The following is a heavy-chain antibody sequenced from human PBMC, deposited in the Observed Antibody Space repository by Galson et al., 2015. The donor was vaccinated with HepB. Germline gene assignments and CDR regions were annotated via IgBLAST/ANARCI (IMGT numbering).Heavy chain of an antibody. J-gene: IGHJ4*02. Sequence: SLRLSCAASGFTFSSYSMNWVRQAPGKGLEWVSYISSSSSTIYYADSVKGRFTISRDNAKNSLYLQMNSLRAEDTAVYYCARADYYVPLGWGQGTLVTVSS. D-gene: IGHD3-10*02. CDR1: GFTFSSYS. V-gene: IGHV3-48*04. CDR2: ISSSSSTI. CDR3: ARADYYVPLG.